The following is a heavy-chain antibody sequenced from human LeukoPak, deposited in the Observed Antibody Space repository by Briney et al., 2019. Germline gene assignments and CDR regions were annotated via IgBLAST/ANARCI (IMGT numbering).Heavy chain of an antibody. CDR3: ARDPILSFYDSPSTAH. Sequence: PSETLSLTCTVSGGSISSSSYYWGWIRQPPGKGLEWIGSIYYSGSTYYNPSLRSRVTISVDTSKNQFSPKLSSVTAADTAVYYCARDPILSFYDSPSTAHWGQGTLVTVSS. D-gene: IGHD3-22*01. V-gene: IGHV4-39*07. CDR2: IYYSGST. CDR1: GGSISSSSYY. J-gene: IGHJ4*02.